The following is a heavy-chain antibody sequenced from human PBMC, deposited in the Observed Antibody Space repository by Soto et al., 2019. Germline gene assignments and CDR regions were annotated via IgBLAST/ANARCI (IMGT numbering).Heavy chain of an antibody. CDR2: IFYNGNT. CDR1: GGSLISGAYY. Sequence: QLQLQESGPGLVKPSETLSLTCTVSGGSLISGAYYWGWIRQPPGKGLEWIGNIFYNGNTYYNPSLKSRVTISVDTSKNQFPLKLSSVTAADTAVYYCALHHYEGATATGKFDPWGQGTLVTVSS. CDR3: ALHHYEGATATGKFDP. V-gene: IGHV4-39*01. D-gene: IGHD2-21*02. J-gene: IGHJ5*02.